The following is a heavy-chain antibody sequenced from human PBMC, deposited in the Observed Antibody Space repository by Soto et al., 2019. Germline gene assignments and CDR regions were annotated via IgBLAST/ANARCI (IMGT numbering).Heavy chain of an antibody. V-gene: IGHV3-15*07. J-gene: IGHJ5*02. Sequence: EVQLVESGGGLVKPGGSLRLSCAASGFTFSNVWLNWVRQAPGKGLEWVGRIKSKTYGGTTDYPEPVKGRFTISRDDSKSMLYLQMNSLKTEDTAVYYCTTRVIVGTTVYFDPWGQGTLVTVSS. CDR3: TTRVIVGTTVYFDP. CDR1: GFTFSNVW. CDR2: IKSKTYGGTT. D-gene: IGHD1-26*01.